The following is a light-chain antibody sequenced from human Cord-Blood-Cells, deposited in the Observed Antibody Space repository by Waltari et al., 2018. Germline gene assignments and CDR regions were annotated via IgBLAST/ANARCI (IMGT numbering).Light chain of an antibody. CDR1: SSDVGGYNY. CDR2: DFS. V-gene: IGLV2-11*01. J-gene: IGLJ3*02. CDR3: CSYAGSYTWV. Sequence: QSALTQPRSVSGSPGQSVTISCTGTSSDVGGYNYVSWYQQHPGKAPKRIIYDFSKRPSGVPDRFSGSKSGNTASLTISGLQAEDEADYYCCSYAGSYTWVFGGGTKLTVL.